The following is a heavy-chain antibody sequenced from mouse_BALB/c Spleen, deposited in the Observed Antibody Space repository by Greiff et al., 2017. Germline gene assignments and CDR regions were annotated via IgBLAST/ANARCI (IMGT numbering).Heavy chain of an antibody. Sequence: EVKVVESGGGLVQPGGSRKLSCAASGFTFSSFGMHWVRQAPEKGLEWVAYISSGSSTIYYADTVKGRFTISRDNPKNTLFLQMTSLRSEDTAMYYCARGGNSGDYAMDYWGQGTSVTVSS. V-gene: IGHV5-17*02. CDR2: ISSGSSTI. CDR1: GFTFSSFG. CDR3: ARGGNSGDYAMDY. J-gene: IGHJ4*01. D-gene: IGHD2-1*01.